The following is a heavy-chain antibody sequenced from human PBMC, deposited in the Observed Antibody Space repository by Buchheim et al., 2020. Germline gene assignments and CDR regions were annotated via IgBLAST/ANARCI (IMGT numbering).Heavy chain of an antibody. V-gene: IGHV3-7*01. Sequence: EVQLVESGGGLVQPGGSLRLSCAASGFTFSSYCMSWVRQAPGKGLEWVANIKQGGSEKFYVDSVKGRFTISRDNAKNSLYLQMNNLSAEDTAEKYCARPLGNYDSSGTTPGNWGQGTL. D-gene: IGHD3-22*01. CDR3: ARPLGNYDSSGTTPGN. CDR2: IKQGGSEK. CDR1: GFTFSSYC. J-gene: IGHJ4*02.